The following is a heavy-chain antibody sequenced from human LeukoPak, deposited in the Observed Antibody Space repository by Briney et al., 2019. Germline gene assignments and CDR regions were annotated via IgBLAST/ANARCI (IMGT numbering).Heavy chain of an antibody. D-gene: IGHD3-3*01. CDR2: ISTSGNTI. CDR3: ARDQYDTWSRRGNFDS. J-gene: IGHJ4*02. CDR1: GFTFSGYN. V-gene: IGHV3-48*01. Sequence: GGSLRLSCAASGFTFSGYNMNWVRQAPGKGLEWVAFISTSGNTIYYADSVKGRFTISRDTAKSSLYLQMNSLRVEDTAVFYCARDQYDTWSRRGNFDSWGQGTLVIVSS.